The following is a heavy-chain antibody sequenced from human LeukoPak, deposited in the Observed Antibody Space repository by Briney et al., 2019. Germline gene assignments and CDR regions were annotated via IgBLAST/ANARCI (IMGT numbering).Heavy chain of an antibody. D-gene: IGHD1-26*01. J-gene: IGHJ4*02. CDR2: ISSSSSYI. V-gene: IGHV3-21*01. CDR1: GFTFSSYS. Sequence: GGSLRLSCAASGFTFSSYSMNWVRQAPGKGLEWVSSISSSSSYIHYADSVKGRFTISRDNAKNSLYLQMNSLRAEDTAVYYCASYPYSGSYFFDYWGQGTLVTVSS. CDR3: ASYPYSGSYFFDY.